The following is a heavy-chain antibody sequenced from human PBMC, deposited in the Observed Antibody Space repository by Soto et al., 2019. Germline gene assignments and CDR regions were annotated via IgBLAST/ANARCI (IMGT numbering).Heavy chain of an antibody. Sequence: ASVKVSCKVSGYTLTELSMHWVRQAPGKGLEWMGCFDAEDGETNYAQKFQGRVTMTTDTSTGTAYMELRSLRSDDTAVYYCARDYRRYGDYSPSDFDYWGQGTLVTVSS. J-gene: IGHJ4*02. CDR2: FDAEDGET. D-gene: IGHD4-17*01. CDR1: GYTLTELS. V-gene: IGHV1-24*01. CDR3: ARDYRRYGDYSPSDFDY.